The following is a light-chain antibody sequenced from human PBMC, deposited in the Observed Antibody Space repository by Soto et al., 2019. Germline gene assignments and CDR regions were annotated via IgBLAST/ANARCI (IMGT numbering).Light chain of an antibody. CDR2: GAS. CDR3: QSYNDWPFT. CDR1: ESLSTY. V-gene: IGKV3-15*01. J-gene: IGKJ2*01. Sequence: EIVMTQSPATLSVSPGERVTLSCRASESLSTYLAWYQQKPGQAPRLLIYGASTKATGIPVRFSGSGSATDFTLTISRPQSEDFAVYYCQSYNDWPFTFGQGTKLEI.